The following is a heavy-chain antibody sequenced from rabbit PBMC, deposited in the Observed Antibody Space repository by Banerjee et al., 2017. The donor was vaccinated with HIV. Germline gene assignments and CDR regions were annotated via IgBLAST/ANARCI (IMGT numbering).Heavy chain of an antibody. CDR1: GFDFSYTA. D-gene: IGHD2-1*01. Sequence: QEQLVESGGGLVQPEGSLTLTCKASGFDFSYTAMCWVRQAPGKGPEWVACIYNGDGTPYYASWVNGRFTISRSTSLNTVTLQMTSLTAADTATYFCARDSDRYDDYGDCLDLWGPGTLVTV. J-gene: IGHJ4*01. CDR2: IYNGDGTP. CDR3: ARDSDRYDDYGDCLDL. V-gene: IGHV1S47*01.